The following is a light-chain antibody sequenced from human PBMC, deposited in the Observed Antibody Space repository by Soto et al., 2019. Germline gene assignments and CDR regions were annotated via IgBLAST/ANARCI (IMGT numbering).Light chain of an antibody. CDR2: WAS. V-gene: IGKV4-1*01. CDR3: QQYYSNPLT. J-gene: IGKJ4*01. Sequence: DIVMTQSPDSLAVSLGERATINCKSSQSVLYSSNNKNYLAWYQQKPGQPPKLLIYWASTRESGVPDRSSGKGSGTDFARTIRSLQAEDVAVYDCQQYYSNPLTFGGGTKVEIK. CDR1: QSVLYSSNNKNY.